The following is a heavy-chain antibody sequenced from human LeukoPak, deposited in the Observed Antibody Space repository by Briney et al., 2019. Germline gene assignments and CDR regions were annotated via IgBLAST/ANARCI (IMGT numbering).Heavy chain of an antibody. CDR1: GYTFTSYG. CDR3: AREIRYSYAVDY. D-gene: IGHD5-18*01. Sequence: GASVKVSCKASGYTFTSYGISWVRQAPGQGLEWMGWISAYNGNTNYAQKLQGRVTMTTDTSTSTACMELRSLRSDDTAVYYCAREIRYSYAVDYWGQGTLVTVSS. CDR2: ISAYNGNT. J-gene: IGHJ4*02. V-gene: IGHV1-18*01.